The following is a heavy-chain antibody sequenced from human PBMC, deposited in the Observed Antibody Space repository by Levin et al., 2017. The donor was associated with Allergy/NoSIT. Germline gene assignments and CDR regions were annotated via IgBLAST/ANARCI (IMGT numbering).Heavy chain of an antibody. D-gene: IGHD1-7*01. J-gene: IGHJ4*01. Sequence: GGSLRLSCAASGFTVSNNYMSWVRQAPGKGLEWVSIIYTGVNIYYADSVKGRFTVSRDNSENTLVLQMNSLTVEDTGVYYCAGDRENYAHWFYWGQGTLVTVSS. CDR2: IYTGVNI. CDR1: GFTVSNNY. V-gene: IGHV3-66*01. CDR3: AGDRENYAHWFY.